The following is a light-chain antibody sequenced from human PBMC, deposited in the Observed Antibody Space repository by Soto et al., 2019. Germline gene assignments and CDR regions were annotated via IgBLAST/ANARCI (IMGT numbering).Light chain of an antibody. Sequence: DIHMTRSPSSLSASVGDMFTITCRASQSISSYINWYQQKPGQAPNLLIYTASSLESGVPSRFSGSGSGTDFTLTITSLQPEDFATYFCQQSYSRPRTFGHGTKVDIK. CDR3: QQSYSRPRT. J-gene: IGKJ1*01. CDR1: QSISSY. V-gene: IGKV1-39*01. CDR2: TAS.